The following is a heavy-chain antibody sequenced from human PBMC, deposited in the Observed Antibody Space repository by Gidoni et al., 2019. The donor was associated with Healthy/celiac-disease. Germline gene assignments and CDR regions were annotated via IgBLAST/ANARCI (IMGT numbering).Heavy chain of an antibody. J-gene: IGHJ5*02. D-gene: IGHD2-21*02. Sequence: QVQLVQSGAEVKKPGASVKVSCKASGYTFTSYGISWVRQTPGQGLEWMGWISAYNGNTNYAQKLQGRVTMTTDTATSTAYMELRSLRSDDTAVYYCARDIGGGNSLTGWFDPWGQGTLVTVSS. CDR2: ISAYNGNT. CDR1: GYTFTSYG. CDR3: ARDIGGGNSLTGWFDP. V-gene: IGHV1-18*01.